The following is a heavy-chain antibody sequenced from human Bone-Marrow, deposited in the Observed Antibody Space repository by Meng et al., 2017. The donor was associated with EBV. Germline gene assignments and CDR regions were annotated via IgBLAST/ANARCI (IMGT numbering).Heavy chain of an antibody. CDR3: ARADDGDYYFDY. D-gene: IGHD4-17*01. V-gene: IGHV4-30-4*01. CDR2: IYYSGST. CDR1: GGSISSGGYY. J-gene: IGHJ4*02. Sequence: QGQLQEAGPGLVKPSHTLSLTCAVSGGSISSGGYYWSWIRQPPGKGLEWIGYIYYSGSTYYNPSLKSRVTISVDTSKNQFSLKLSSVTAADTAVYYCARADDGDYYFDYWGQGTLVTVSS.